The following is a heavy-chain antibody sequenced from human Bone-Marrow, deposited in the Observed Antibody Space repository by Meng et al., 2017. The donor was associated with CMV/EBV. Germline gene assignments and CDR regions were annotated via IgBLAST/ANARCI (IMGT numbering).Heavy chain of an antibody. D-gene: IGHD2-21*02. CDR3: ARARGDGWFDP. Sequence: CTVSGGSISSGDYYWSWIRQPPGKGLEWIGYIYYSGSTYYNPSLKSRVTISVDTSKNQFSLKLSSVTAADTAVYYCARARGDGWFDPWGQGTLVTVSS. CDR2: IYYSGST. J-gene: IGHJ5*02. V-gene: IGHV4-30-4*08. CDR1: GGSISSGDYY.